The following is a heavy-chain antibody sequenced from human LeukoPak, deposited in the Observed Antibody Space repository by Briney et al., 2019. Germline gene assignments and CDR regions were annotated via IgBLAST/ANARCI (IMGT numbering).Heavy chain of an antibody. CDR1: GGSISSYY. D-gene: IGHD1-1*01. CDR3: AAGGYAEYYFDY. CDR2: IYYSGST. Sequence: SETLSLTCTVSGGSISSYYWSWIRQPPGKGLEWIGYIYYSGSTNYNPSLKSRVTITVDTSKNQFSPKLSSVTAADTAVYYCAAGGYAEYYFDYWGQGTLVTVSS. J-gene: IGHJ4*02. V-gene: IGHV4-59*01.